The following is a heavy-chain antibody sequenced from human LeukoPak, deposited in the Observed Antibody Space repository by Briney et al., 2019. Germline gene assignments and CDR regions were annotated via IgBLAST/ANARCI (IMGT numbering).Heavy chain of an antibody. CDR1: GASIRTSTYY. CDR3: ATNKTMMTAAGMFDP. J-gene: IGHJ5*02. V-gene: IGHV4-39*01. CDR2: VYSSGSP. D-gene: IGHD3-22*01. Sequence: SETLSLTCTVSGASIRTSTYYWGWLRQPPGKGLEWIGSVYSSGSPYYNPCFKSRLTISVDASKNQISLRLRSVTASDTAVYYCATNKTMMTAAGMFDPWGPGTLVTVSS.